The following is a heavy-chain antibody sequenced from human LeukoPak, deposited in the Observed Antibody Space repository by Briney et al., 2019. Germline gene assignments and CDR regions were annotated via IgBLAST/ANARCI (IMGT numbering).Heavy chain of an antibody. D-gene: IGHD2-15*01. J-gene: IGHJ1*01. V-gene: IGHV4-39*01. CDR2: IYYSGST. CDR3: ARRDCSGGGCSPTAEFFHH. CDR1: GVSIGSSGYY. Sequence: PSETLSLTCTVSGVSIGSSGYYGGWIRQPPGTGLEWIGSIYYSGSTYYNPSLKSRVTISVDTSKNQFSLKVNSVTAADTALYYCARRDCSGGGCSPTAEFFHHWGQGILVTVST.